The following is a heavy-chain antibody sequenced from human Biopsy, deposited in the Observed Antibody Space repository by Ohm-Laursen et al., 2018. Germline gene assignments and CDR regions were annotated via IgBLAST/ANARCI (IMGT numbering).Heavy chain of an antibody. J-gene: IGHJ2*01. Sequence: SQTLSLTCTVSGGSISSYYWSWIRQPPGTGLEWIGYIYYTGGTNYNPSLKSRVTISVDTSMNHLSPRLTSVTAADTAVYYCARHAPSYSGSYWRYFDLWGRGTLVTVSS. D-gene: IGHD1-26*01. CDR3: ARHAPSYSGSYWRYFDL. CDR2: IYYTGGT. V-gene: IGHV4-59*08. CDR1: GGSISSYY.